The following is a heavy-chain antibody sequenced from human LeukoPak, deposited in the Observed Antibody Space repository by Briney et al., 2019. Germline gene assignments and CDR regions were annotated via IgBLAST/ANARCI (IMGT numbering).Heavy chain of an antibody. V-gene: IGHV3-21*01. J-gene: IGHJ3*02. CDR1: GFTFSSYS. CDR2: ISSSSSYI. CDR3: ARGHGSSDAFDI. Sequence: GGSLRLSCAASGFTFSSYSMNWVRQAPGKGLEWVSSISSSSSYIYYADSVKGRFTISRDNAKNSLYLQMNSLRAEDTAVYYCARGHGSSDAFDIWGQGTMVTFSS. D-gene: IGHD1-26*01.